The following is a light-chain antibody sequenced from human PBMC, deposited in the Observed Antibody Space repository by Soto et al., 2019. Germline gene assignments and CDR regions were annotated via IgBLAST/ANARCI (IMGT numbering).Light chain of an antibody. Sequence: SALPQPASVSGSPGQSFTISCTGTSSDVGAYDFVSWYQQHPDKAPKLMIYEVSNRPSGVSNRFSGSKSVNTATLTISGLQAEDEADYYCSSYTSSSTRVFGTGTKVTVL. CDR2: EVS. CDR3: SSYTSSSTRV. CDR1: SSDVGAYDF. V-gene: IGLV2-14*03. J-gene: IGLJ1*01.